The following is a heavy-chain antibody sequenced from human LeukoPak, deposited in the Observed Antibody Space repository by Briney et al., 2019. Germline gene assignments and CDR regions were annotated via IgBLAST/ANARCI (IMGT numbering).Heavy chain of an antibody. CDR2: INPNSGGT. CDR1: GYTFTGYY. D-gene: IGHD2-15*01. Sequence: ASVKVSCKASGYTFTGYYMHWVRQAPGQGLEWMGWINPNSGGTNYAQKFQGRVTMTRDTSISTAYMELSRPRSDDTAVYYCASLQLHTDSSFDYWGQGTLVTVSS. J-gene: IGHJ4*02. CDR3: ASLQLHTDSSFDY. V-gene: IGHV1-2*02.